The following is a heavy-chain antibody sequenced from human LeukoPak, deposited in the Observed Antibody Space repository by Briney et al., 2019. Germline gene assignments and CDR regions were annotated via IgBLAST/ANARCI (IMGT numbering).Heavy chain of an antibody. CDR1: GGSISSGGYY. J-gene: IGHJ4*02. V-gene: IGHV4-30-2*01. D-gene: IGHD1-20*01. CDR2: IYHSGST. Sequence: PSQTLSLTCTVSGGSISSGGYYWSWIRQPPGKGLEWIGYIYHSGSTYYNPSLKSRVTISVDTSKNQFSLKLSSVTAADTAVYYCASTSINNWPTMSYFDYWGQGTLVTVSS. CDR3: ASTSINNWPTMSYFDY.